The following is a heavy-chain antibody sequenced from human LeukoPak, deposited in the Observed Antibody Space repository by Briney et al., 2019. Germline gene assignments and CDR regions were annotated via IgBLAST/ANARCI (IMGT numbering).Heavy chain of an antibody. CDR2: IRYDGSNK. D-gene: IGHD1-20*01. Sequence: GGSLRLSCAASGFTFSSYGMHWVRQAPGKGLEWVAFIRYDGSNKYYADSVKGRFTISRDNSKNTLYLQMNSLRAEDTAVYYCAKAKPERYNWKNWFDPWGQGTLVTVSS. J-gene: IGHJ5*02. V-gene: IGHV3-30*02. CDR1: GFTFSSYG. CDR3: AKAKPERYNWKNWFDP.